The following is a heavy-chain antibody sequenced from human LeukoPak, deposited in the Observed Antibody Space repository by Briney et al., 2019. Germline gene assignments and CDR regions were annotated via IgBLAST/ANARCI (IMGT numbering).Heavy chain of an antibody. CDR2: ISSSGSTI. V-gene: IGHV3-11*01. CDR1: GFTFSDYY. Sequence: GGSLRLSCAASGFTFSDYYMSWIRQAPGKGLEWVSYISSSGSTIYYADSVKGRFTISRHNSKNTLYLQMNSLRAEDTAVYYCAAQNNVDTASDYWGQGTLVTVSS. D-gene: IGHD5-18*01. J-gene: IGHJ4*02. CDR3: AAQNNVDTASDY.